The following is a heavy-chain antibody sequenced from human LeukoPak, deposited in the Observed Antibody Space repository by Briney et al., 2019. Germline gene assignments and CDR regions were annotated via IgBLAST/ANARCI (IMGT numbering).Heavy chain of an antibody. Sequence: PGGSLRLSCTASGFTFSNYDMNWLRQAPGKGLEWVSAIVGSDGNTYYADSVKGRFTISRDNSKNTLSLQMSSLRAEDRAVYYCAKYIRGRYQGLDYWGQGTLVTVSS. CDR1: GFTFSNYD. CDR2: IVGSDGNT. V-gene: IGHV3-23*01. J-gene: IGHJ4*02. D-gene: IGHD1-26*01. CDR3: AKYIRGRYQGLDY.